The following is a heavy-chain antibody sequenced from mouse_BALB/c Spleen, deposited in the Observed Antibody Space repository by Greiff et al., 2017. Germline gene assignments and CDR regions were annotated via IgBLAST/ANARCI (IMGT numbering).Heavy chain of an antibody. D-gene: IGHD2-10*02. CDR3: ARSYGNYFWFAY. V-gene: IGHV3-2*02. Sequence: EVQLQESGPGLVKPSQSLSLTCTVTGYSITSDYAWNWIRQFPGNKLEWMGYISYSGSTSYNPSLKSRISITRDTSKNQFFLQLNSVTTEDTATYYCARSYGNYFWFAYWGQGTLVTVSA. J-gene: IGHJ3*01. CDR2: ISYSGST. CDR1: GYSITSDYA.